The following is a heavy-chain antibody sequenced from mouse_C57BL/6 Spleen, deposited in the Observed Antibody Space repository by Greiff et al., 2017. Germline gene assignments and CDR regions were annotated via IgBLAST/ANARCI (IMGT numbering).Heavy chain of an antibody. CDR1: GYAFRRYW. D-gene: IGHD4-1*01. CDR2: LYPGDGDT. CDR3: ARCELGDY. Sequence: QVQLKESGAELVKPGASVKISCKASGYAFRRYWLNWVKQRPGKGLEWIGQLYPGDGDTNYNGKFKGKATLTADKSSSTAYMQLSSLTSEDSAVYFCARCELGDYWGQGTTLTVAS. V-gene: IGHV1-80*01. J-gene: IGHJ2*01.